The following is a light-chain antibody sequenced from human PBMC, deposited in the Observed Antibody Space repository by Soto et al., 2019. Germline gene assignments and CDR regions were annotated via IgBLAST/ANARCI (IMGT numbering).Light chain of an antibody. CDR3: CSYAGSYTYV. V-gene: IGLV2-11*01. J-gene: IGLJ1*01. Sequence: QSALTQPRSVSGSPGQSVTISCTGTSSGVGDYNYVSWYQQHPGKAPKLMIYDVSKRPSGVPDRFSGSKSGNTASLTISGLQAEDEADYYCCSYAGSYTYVFGTGTKVTVL. CDR2: DVS. CDR1: SSGVGDYNY.